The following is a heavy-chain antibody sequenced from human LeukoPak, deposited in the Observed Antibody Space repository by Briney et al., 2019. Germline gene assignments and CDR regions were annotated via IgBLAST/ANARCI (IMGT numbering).Heavy chain of an antibody. CDR3: AKDQLWLGNPFDY. Sequence: GRSLRLSCAASGFTFSDYGMHWVRQAPGKGLEWVALIWYDGSNKYYVDSVKGRFTISRDNSKNTLYLQMNSLRAEDTAVYYCAKDQLWLGNPFDYWGQGTLVTISS. CDR2: IWYDGSNK. CDR1: GFTFSDYG. J-gene: IGHJ4*02. V-gene: IGHV3-33*06. D-gene: IGHD6-19*01.